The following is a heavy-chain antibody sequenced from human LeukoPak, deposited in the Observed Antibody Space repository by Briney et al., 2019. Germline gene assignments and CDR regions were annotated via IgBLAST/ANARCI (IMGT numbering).Heavy chain of an antibody. J-gene: IGHJ4*02. CDR3: AREGGVGSFDY. CDR1: GGSIKSDGYY. CDR2: IYHAGNT. D-gene: IGHD3-16*01. V-gene: IGHV4-30-2*01. Sequence: EPSETLSLTCTVSGGSIKSDGYYWSWIRQPPGKALEWIGFIYHAGNTYYNPSLKSRVTISVDTSKNQFSLKLSSVTAADTAVYYCAREGGVGSFDYWGQGTLVTVSS.